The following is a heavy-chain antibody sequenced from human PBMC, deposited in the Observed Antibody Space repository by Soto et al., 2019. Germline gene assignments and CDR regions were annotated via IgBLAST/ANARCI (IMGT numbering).Heavy chain of an antibody. J-gene: IGHJ4*02. Sequence: GGSLRLSCAASGFTFSNYGMHWVRQAPGKGLEWVAVISYDGSNKYYADSVKGRFTISRDNSKNTLYLQMNSLRAEDTAVYHCAKDLVGDWGQGTLVTVSS. D-gene: IGHD6-6*01. CDR3: AKDLVGD. CDR2: ISYDGSNK. V-gene: IGHV3-30*18. CDR1: GFTFSNYG.